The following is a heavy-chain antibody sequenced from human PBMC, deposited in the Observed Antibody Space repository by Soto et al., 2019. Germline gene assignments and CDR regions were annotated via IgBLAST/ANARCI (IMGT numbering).Heavy chain of an antibody. J-gene: IGHJ4*02. V-gene: IGHV4-30-2*01. CDR3: ARGGYDSPFY. CDR2: IYHSGST. CDR1: GGSISRGGYS. D-gene: IGHD3-22*01. Sequence: PSETLSLTCAVSGGSISRGGYSWSWIRQPPGKGLEWIGYIYHSGSTYYNPSLKIRVTISVDRSKNQFSLKLSSVTAADTAVYYCARGGYDSPFYWGQGTLVTVSS.